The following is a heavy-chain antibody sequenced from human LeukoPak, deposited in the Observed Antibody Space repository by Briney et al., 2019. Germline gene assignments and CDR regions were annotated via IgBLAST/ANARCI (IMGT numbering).Heavy chain of an antibody. CDR2: ISGSASST. CDR3: TTEGSSWYG. V-gene: IGHV3-23*01. CDR1: GFTFSSYA. J-gene: IGHJ4*02. D-gene: IGHD6-13*01. Sequence: GGSLRLSCAASGFTFSSYAMSWVRQAPGKGLEWVSGISGSASSTHYADSVKGRFTISRDNSKNTLYLQMNSLKTEDTAVYYCTTEGSSWYGWGQGTLVTVSS.